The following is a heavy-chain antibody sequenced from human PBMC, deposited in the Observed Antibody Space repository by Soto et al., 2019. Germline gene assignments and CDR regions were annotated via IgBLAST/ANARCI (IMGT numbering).Heavy chain of an antibody. D-gene: IGHD3-9*01. CDR1: GFTFSSYC. CDR3: ARLAGLTGGPLFDY. J-gene: IGHJ4*02. CDR2: ISYDGSNK. Sequence: VGSLIVSCASSGFTFSSYCMHWVRQAPGKGLEWVAVISYDGSNKYYADSVKGRFTISRDNSKNTLYLQMNSLRAEDTAVYYCARLAGLTGGPLFDYWGQGTLVTVSS. V-gene: IGHV3-30-3*01.